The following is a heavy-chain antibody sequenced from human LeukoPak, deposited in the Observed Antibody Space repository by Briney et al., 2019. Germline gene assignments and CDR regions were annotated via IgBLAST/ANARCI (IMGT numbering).Heavy chain of an antibody. CDR2: INPNRGGI. CDR3: ARETYDYVWGSYHNYYFDY. Sequence: ASVKVSCKASGYTFTAFYIHWVRQAPGQGLEWMGWINPNRGGINFAQKFQGRVTMTRDTSISTAYMELSRLRSDDTAVYYCARETYDYVWGSYHNYYFDYWGQGTLVTVSS. V-gene: IGHV1-2*02. D-gene: IGHD3-16*02. CDR1: GYTFTAFY. J-gene: IGHJ4*02.